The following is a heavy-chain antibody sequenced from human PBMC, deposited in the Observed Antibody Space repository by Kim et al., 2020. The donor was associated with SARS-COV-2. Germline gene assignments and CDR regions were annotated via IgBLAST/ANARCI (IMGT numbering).Heavy chain of an antibody. CDR3: VRDKVEGSESWTYFAY. CDR2: IKQDGSEK. CDR1: GFSFSTYW. J-gene: IGHJ4*01. V-gene: IGHV3-7*05. D-gene: IGHD3-16*01. Sequence: GGSLRLSCAASGFSFSTYWMSWVRQAPGKGLEWVAQIKQDGSEKYYPDSVTGRFSIFRDNAKNSVYLQMDSLRVDDTAVYYCVRDKVEGSESWTYFAYWG.